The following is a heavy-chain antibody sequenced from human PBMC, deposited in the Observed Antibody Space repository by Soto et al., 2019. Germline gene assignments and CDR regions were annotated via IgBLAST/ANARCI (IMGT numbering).Heavy chain of an antibody. V-gene: IGHV4-39*07. CDR1: GGSISSSSYY. J-gene: IGHJ6*02. Sequence: PSETLSLTCTVSGGSISSSSYYWGWIRQPPGKGLEWIGSIYYSGSTYYNPSLKSRVTISVDTSKNQFSLKLSSVTAADTAVYYCARVQLVRSPAYYYYYGMDVWGQGTTVTVSS. CDR3: ARVQLVRSPAYYYYYGMDV. D-gene: IGHD6-6*01. CDR2: IYYSGST.